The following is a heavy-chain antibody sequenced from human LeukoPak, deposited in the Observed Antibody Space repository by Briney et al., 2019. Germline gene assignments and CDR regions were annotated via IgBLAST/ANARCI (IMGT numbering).Heavy chain of an antibody. J-gene: IGHJ6*04. D-gene: IGHD3-10*02. CDR3: AELGITMIGGV. Sequence: PGGSPSLSCAASGFTFSRYEMNWVRQAPGKGLEWVSYISSSGNNIYYADSVKGRFTISRDNAKNSLYLQMNSLRAEDTAVYYCAELGITMIGGVWGKGTTVTISS. CDR2: ISSSGNNI. CDR1: GFTFSRYE. V-gene: IGHV3-48*03.